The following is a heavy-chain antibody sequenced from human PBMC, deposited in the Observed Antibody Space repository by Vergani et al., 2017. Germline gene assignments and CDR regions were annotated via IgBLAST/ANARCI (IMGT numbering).Heavy chain of an antibody. CDR3: ARTHYDSRMYYFDY. CDR2: IIPIFGTA. V-gene: IGHV1-69*06. CDR1: GGTFSSYA. D-gene: IGHD3-22*01. J-gene: IGHJ4*02. Sequence: QVQLVQSGAEVKKPGSSVKVSCKASGGTFSSYAISWVRQAPGQGLEWMGGIIPIFGTANYAQKFQGRVTITADKSTSTAYMERSSLRSEDTAVYYCARTHYDSRMYYFDYWGQGTLVTVSS.